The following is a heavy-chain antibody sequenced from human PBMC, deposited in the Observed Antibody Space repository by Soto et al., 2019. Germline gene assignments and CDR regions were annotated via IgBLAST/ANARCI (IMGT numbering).Heavy chain of an antibody. J-gene: IGHJ5*02. CDR1: GGSISSYY. V-gene: IGHV4-59*08. Sequence: QVQLQESGPGLVKPSETLSLTCTVSGGSISSYYWNWIRQPPGKGLEWIGNTYYSGSTNYNPSLKSRVTISVDTSKNQFSLKVDSVTAADTAMYYCARRGERGWFGLWGQGTLVTVSS. CDR3: ARRGERGWFGL. CDR2: TYYSGST. D-gene: IGHD3-16*01.